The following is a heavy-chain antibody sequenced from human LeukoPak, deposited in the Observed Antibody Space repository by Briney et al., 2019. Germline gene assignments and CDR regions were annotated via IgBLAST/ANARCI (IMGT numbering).Heavy chain of an antibody. CDR3: ARDGRYGDQDS. CDR2: IYYSGST. CDR1: GGSISDYY. D-gene: IGHD4-17*01. Sequence: PSETLSLTCTVSGGSISDYYWSWIRQPPGKGLEWIGSIYYSGSTSYNPSLKSRVTISVDTSNNQFSLKLSSVTGADTAVYYCARDGRYGDQDSWGQGTLVTVSS. V-gene: IGHV4-59*01. J-gene: IGHJ4*02.